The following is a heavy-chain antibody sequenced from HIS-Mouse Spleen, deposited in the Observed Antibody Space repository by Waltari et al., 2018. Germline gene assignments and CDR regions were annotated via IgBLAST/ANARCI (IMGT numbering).Heavy chain of an antibody. CDR2: IYYRGRT. Sequence: QLQLQESGPGLVKPSETLSLTCTVSGGSISSSSYYWGWIRQPQGKGLEWLGRIYYRGRTITTPSRTSRLTLSVDPSKNQFSLKLSSVTAADTAVYYCAREIPYSSSWYDWYFDLWGRGTLVTVSS. J-gene: IGHJ2*01. D-gene: IGHD6-13*01. CDR1: GGSISSSSYY. CDR3: AREIPYSSSWYDWYFDL. V-gene: IGHV4-39*07.